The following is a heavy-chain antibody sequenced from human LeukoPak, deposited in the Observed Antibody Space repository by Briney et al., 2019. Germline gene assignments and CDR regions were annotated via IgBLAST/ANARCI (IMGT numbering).Heavy chain of an antibody. CDR3: ARTIRDGYKTAFDI. J-gene: IGHJ3*02. CDR1: GGSISSSSYY. Sequence: SETLSLTCTVSGGSISSSSYYWSWIRQPPGKGLEWIGYIYYSGSTNYNPSLKSRVTISVDTSKNQFSLKLSSVTAADTAVYYCARTIRDGYKTAFDIWGQGTMVTVSS. CDR2: IYYSGST. V-gene: IGHV4-61*01. D-gene: IGHD5-24*01.